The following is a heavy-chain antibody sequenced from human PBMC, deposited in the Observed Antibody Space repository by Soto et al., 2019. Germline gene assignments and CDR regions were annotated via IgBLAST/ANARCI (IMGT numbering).Heavy chain of an antibody. CDR2: VYHTGDT. D-gene: IGHD2-21*02. CDR1: GGTVASSHW. V-gene: IGHV4-4*02. CDR3: AREIVTAGGNNYFDP. J-gene: IGHJ5*02. Sequence: ASETLSLTCGVSGGTVASSHWWSWVRQSPGGGLEWIGNVYHTGDTNLNPSLQSRVTISVDKSNNQFSLRLNSLTAADTAVYFCAREIVTAGGNNYFDPWGPGTLVTSPQ.